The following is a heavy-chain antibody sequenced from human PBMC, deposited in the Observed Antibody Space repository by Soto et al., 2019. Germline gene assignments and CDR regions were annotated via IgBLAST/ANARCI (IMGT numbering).Heavy chain of an antibody. V-gene: IGHV6-1*01. Sequence: SQTLSLTCAISGDSVSSNTASWNWIRQSLSRGLEWLGRTYFRSKWYNDYAVSVKSRIIINPDTSNNQFSLQPNSVTPEDTAVYFCAKGDNLGPKTGYAFDPWGQGIMVTVSS. CDR2: TYFRSKWYN. CDR3: AKGDNLGPKTGYAFDP. D-gene: IGHD5-12*01. J-gene: IGHJ5*02. CDR1: GDSVSSNTAS.